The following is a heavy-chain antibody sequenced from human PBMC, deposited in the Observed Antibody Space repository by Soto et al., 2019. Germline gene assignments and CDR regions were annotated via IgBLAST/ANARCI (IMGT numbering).Heavy chain of an antibody. CDR1: GGSFSGYY. D-gene: IGHD3-10*01. J-gene: IGHJ6*02. CDR2: INQSGSP. Sequence: SETLSLTCAVYGGSFSGYYWRWIRQPPGKGLEWIGEINQSGSPNYKPSLKRRDTISGDTSKNQFSLTLSSGTAADTAVYYCARRLVDTMVRGVISRNYYYYYYGMDVWGQGTTVPVSS. CDR3: ARRLVDTMVRGVISRNYYYYYYGMDV. V-gene: IGHV4-34*01.